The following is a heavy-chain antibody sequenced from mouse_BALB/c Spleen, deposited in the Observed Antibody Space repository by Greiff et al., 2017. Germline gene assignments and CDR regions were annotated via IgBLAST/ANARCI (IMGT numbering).Heavy chain of an antibody. Sequence: EVMLVESGGGLVKPGGSLKLSCAASGFTFSDYYMYWVRQTPEKRLEWVATISDGGSYTYYPDSVKGRFTISRDNAKNNLYLQMSSLKSEDTAMYYCARGGDGYYYYAMDYWGQGTSVTVSS. D-gene: IGHD2-3*01. CDR3: ARGGDGYYYYAMDY. CDR1: GFTFSDYY. J-gene: IGHJ4*01. V-gene: IGHV5-4*02. CDR2: ISDGGSYT.